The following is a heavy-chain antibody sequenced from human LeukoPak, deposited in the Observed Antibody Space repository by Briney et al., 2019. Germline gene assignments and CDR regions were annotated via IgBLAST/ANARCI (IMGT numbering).Heavy chain of an antibody. D-gene: IGHD2-8*01. CDR2: LYHRGST. V-gene: IGHV4-38-2*02. CDR3: ARDTYCTNGVSYLDY. CDR1: GYFISTGYY. J-gene: IGHJ4*02. Sequence: PSETLSLTCAVSGYFISTGYYWGWLRPPPGKGLEWIRILYHRGSTYYNPSLKSRVTISVDTSKNPFSLKLNSVTAADTAVYYCARDTYCTNGVSYLDYWGQGTLVTVSS.